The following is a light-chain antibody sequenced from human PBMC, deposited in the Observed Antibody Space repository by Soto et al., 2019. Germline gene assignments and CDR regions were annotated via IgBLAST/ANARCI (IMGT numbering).Light chain of an antibody. CDR3: QSYDSSLSGSNVV. CDR2: GNS. V-gene: IGLV1-40*01. J-gene: IGLJ2*01. Sequence: QSVQTQPPSVSGAPGQRVTISCTGSSSNIGAGYDVHWYQQLPGTAPKLLIYGNSNRPSGVPDRFSGSKSGTSASLAITGLQAEDEADYYCQSYDSSLSGSNVVFGGGTKLTFL. CDR1: SSNIGAGYD.